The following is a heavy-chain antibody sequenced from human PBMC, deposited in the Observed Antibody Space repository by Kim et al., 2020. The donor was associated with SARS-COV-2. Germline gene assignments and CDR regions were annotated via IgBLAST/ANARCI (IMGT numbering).Heavy chain of an antibody. CDR3: AREGASWAFDL. J-gene: IGHJ3*01. CDR1: DFSLAYNW. V-gene: IGHV3-7*05. CDR2: INQDGSDI. Sequence: GGSLRLSCAASDFSLAYNWMDWVRQAPGKGLEWVAHINQDGSDIYYVDSVKGRFTISRDNSKNSLFLQMNSLRAEDTALYYCAREGASWAFDLWGQGTMVTVSS.